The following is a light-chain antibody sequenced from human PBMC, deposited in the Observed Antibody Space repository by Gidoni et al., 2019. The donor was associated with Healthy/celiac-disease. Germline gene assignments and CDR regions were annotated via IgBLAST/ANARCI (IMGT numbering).Light chain of an antibody. V-gene: IGKV4-1*01. CDR2: WAS. Sequence: DIVLTQSPDSLAVALGERATINCKSSQSDLSSSNNKNDLAWYQQKPGQPPKLLCYWASTRESGVPDRFSGSGSGTDFTLTISSLQAEDVAVYYCQQYYSTPTFXQXTKVEIK. J-gene: IGKJ1*01. CDR1: QSDLSSSNNKND. CDR3: QQYYSTPT.